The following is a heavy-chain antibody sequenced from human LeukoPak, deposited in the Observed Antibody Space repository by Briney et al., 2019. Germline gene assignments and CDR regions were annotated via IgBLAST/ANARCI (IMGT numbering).Heavy chain of an antibody. J-gene: IGHJ4*02. CDR1: GYTFTSYD. CDR3: ARIQLYDSSGYYYYYFDY. V-gene: IGHV1-8*01. CDR2: MNPNSGNT. Sequence: ASVKVSCKASGYTFTSYDIKWVRQATGQGLEWMGWMNPNSGNTGYAQKFQGRVTMTRNTSISTAYMELSSLRSEDTAVYYCARIQLYDSSGYYYYYFDYWGQGTLVTVSS. D-gene: IGHD3-22*01.